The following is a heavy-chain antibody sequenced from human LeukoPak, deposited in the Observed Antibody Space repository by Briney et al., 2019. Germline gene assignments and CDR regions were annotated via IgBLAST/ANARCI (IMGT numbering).Heavy chain of an antibody. CDR2: IYYSGST. Sequence: PSETPSLTCTVSGGSISSGGYYWSWIRQHPGKGLEWIGYIYYSGSTYYNPSLKSRVTISVDTSKNQFSLKLSSVTAADTAVYYCAREGYCSGGSCYAFDYWGQGTLVTVSS. CDR1: GGSISSGGYY. J-gene: IGHJ4*02. D-gene: IGHD2-15*01. V-gene: IGHV4-31*03. CDR3: AREGYCSGGSCYAFDY.